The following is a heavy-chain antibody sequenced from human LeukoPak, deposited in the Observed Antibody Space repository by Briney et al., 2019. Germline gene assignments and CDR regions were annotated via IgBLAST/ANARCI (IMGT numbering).Heavy chain of an antibody. V-gene: IGHV5-10-1*01. J-gene: IGHJ4*02. CDR1: GYSFTSYW. Sequence: GESLKISCKGSGYSFTSYWISWVRQMPGKGLEWMGRIDPSDSYTNYSPSFQGHVTISADKSISTAYLQWSSLEASDTAMYYCARKYGSGSPFDYWGQGTLVTVSA. D-gene: IGHD3-10*01. CDR2: IDPSDSYT. CDR3: ARKYGSGSPFDY.